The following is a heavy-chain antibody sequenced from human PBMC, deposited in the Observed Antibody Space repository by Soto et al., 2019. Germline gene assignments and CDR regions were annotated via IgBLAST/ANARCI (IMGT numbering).Heavy chain of an antibody. Sequence: SETLSLICAFSVYSISIGYYWRCVRQPPVKGLECIGSIYHGGSTYYNPSLNSRVTLSIDMTNNHVSLILNSVTAADTAVYYCARVGPWVPYYYDSSPYTFENWFDPWGQGTLVTVSS. CDR3: ARVGPWVPYYYDSSPYTFENWFDP. J-gene: IGHJ5*02. CDR2: IYHGGST. CDR1: VYSISIGYY. V-gene: IGHV4-38-2*01. D-gene: IGHD3-22*01.